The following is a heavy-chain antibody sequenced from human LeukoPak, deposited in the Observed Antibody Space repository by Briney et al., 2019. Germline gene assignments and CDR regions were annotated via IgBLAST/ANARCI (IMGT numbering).Heavy chain of an antibody. D-gene: IGHD6-13*01. CDR1: GGPFSGYH. CDR2: INHSGNT. J-gene: IGHJ4*02. Sequence: SETLSLTCGVHGGPFSGYHWSWIRQSPEKGLEWIGEINHSGNTNYNPSLKSRVTISVDTSKNQFSLKLSSVTAADTAVYYCARIYSDSWPGNYLDYWGQGTLVTVSS. V-gene: IGHV4-34*01. CDR3: ARIYSDSWPGNYLDY.